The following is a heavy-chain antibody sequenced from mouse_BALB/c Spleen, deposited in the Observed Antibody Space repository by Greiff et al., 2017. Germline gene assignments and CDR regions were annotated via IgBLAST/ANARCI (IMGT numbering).Heavy chain of an antibody. D-gene: IGHD1-3*01. Sequence: VQLQQSGPELVKPGASVKIPCKASGYTFTDYNMDWVKQSHGKSLEWIGDINPNNGGTIYNQKFKGKATLTVNKSSSTAYMGLRSLTSEDTAVYYCARGAPFAYWGQGTLVTVSA. CDR3: ARGAPFAY. V-gene: IGHV1-18*01. J-gene: IGHJ3*01. CDR1: GYTFTDYN. CDR2: INPNNGGT.